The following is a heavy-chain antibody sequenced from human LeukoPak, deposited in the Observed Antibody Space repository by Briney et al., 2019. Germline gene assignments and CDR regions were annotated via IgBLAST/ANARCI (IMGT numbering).Heavy chain of an antibody. CDR3: ARLYERVEAYYFDY. J-gene: IGHJ4*02. Sequence: SETLSLTCAVYGGSFSGYYWSWIRQPPGKGLEWTGEINHSGSTNYNPSLKSRVTISVDTSKNQFSLKLSSVTAADTAVYYCARLYERVEAYYFDYWGQGTLVTVSS. CDR2: INHSGST. D-gene: IGHD3-16*01. CDR1: GGSFSGYY. V-gene: IGHV4-34*01.